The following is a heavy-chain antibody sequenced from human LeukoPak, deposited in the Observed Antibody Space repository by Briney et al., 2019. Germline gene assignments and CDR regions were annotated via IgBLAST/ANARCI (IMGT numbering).Heavy chain of an antibody. CDR3: ARGRFDT. J-gene: IGHJ5*02. CDR2: INHSEST. CDR1: GGSFSGYY. V-gene: IGHV4-34*01. Sequence: SETLSLTCAVYGGSFSGYYWIWIRQPPGKGLEWIGEINHSESTNYNQSLKSRVTISVDTSKNQFSLKLSSVTAADTAVYYCARGRFDTWGQGTLVTVSS.